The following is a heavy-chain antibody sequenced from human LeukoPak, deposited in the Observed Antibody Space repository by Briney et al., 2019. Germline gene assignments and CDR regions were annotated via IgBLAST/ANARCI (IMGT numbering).Heavy chain of an antibody. V-gene: IGHV4-34*01. Sequence: SETLSLTCAVYGGSFSGYYWNWIRQPPGKGLEWIGEINHSGSTDYNSSLKSRVTISVDTSKNQFSLKLSSVTAADTAVYYCARDLVGDFALDYWGQGTLVTVSS. CDR2: INHSGST. CDR3: ARDLVGDFALDY. D-gene: IGHD2-21*02. J-gene: IGHJ4*02. CDR1: GGSFSGYY.